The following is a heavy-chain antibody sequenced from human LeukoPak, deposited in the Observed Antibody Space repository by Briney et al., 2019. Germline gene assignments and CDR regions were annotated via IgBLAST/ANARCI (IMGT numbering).Heavy chain of an antibody. D-gene: IGHD3-16*02. J-gene: IGHJ4*02. CDR3: ASYVWGSYRPDY. V-gene: IGHV1-18*01. CDR2: ISAYNGNT. Sequence: SVKVSCKASGYTFTSYGISWVRQAPGQGLEWMGWISAYNGNTNYAQKLQGRVTMTTDTSTSTAYMELRSLKSDDTAVYYCASYVWGSYRPDYWGQGTLVTVSS. CDR1: GYTFTSYG.